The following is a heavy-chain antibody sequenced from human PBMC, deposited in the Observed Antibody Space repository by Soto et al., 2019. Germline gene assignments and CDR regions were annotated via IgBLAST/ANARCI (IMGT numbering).Heavy chain of an antibody. D-gene: IGHD2-2*01. Sequence: SETLSLTCAVYGGSFSGYYWTWIRQPPGTGLEWIGEINHSGSTYYNPSLNSRVTVSVDTSKNQFSLKVTSVTAADTAVYYCARLHGYCISSSCHGHYAMDVWGQGTTVTVSS. J-gene: IGHJ6*02. CDR3: ARLHGYCISSSCHGHYAMDV. CDR1: GGSFSGYY. CDR2: INHSGST. V-gene: IGHV4-34*01.